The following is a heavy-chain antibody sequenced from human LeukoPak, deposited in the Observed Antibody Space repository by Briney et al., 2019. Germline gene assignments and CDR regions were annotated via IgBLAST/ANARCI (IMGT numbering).Heavy chain of an antibody. V-gene: IGHV3-30*02. CDR2: IRYDGSNK. CDR3: AKGQSSGLDY. J-gene: IGHJ4*02. CDR1: GFTFSSYG. Sequence: GGSLRLSCAASGFTFSSYGMHWVRQAPGKGLEWVAFIRYDGSNKYYADSMKGRFTISRDNSKNTLYLQMNSLRAEDTAVYYCAKGQSSGLDYWGQGTLVTVSS. D-gene: IGHD3-10*01.